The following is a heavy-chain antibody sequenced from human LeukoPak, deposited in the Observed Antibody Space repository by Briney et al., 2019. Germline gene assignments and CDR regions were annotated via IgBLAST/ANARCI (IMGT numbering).Heavy chain of an antibody. D-gene: IGHD3-22*01. J-gene: IGHJ4*02. CDR1: GYTLTELS. CDR3: ATQTPYYYDSSGYFGLDY. Sequence: ASVTVSCKVSGYTLTELSMHWVRQAPGKGLECMGGFDPEDGETIYAQKFQGRVTMTEDTSTDTAYMELSSLRSEDTAVYYCATQTPYYYDSSGYFGLDYWGQGTLVTVSS. V-gene: IGHV1-24*01. CDR2: FDPEDGET.